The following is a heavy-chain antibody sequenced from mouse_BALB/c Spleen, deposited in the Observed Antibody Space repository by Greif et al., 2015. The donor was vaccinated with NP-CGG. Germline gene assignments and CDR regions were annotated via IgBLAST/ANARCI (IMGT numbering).Heavy chain of an antibody. CDR2: ISSGSSTI. J-gene: IGHJ2*01. Sequence: EVQVVESGGGLVQPGGSRKLSCAASGFTFSSFGMHWVRQAPEKGLEWVAYISSGSSTIYYADTVKGRFTISRDNPKNTLFLQMTSLRSEDTAMYYCARLFDYGGQGTTLTVSS. CDR3: ARLFDY. V-gene: IGHV5-17*02. CDR1: GFTFSSFG.